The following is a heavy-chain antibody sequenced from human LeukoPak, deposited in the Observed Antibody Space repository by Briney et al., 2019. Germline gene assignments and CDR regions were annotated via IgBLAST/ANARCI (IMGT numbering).Heavy chain of an antibody. D-gene: IGHD5-18*01. J-gene: IGHJ6*02. CDR2: IDSAGST. Sequence: PGGSLRLSCATSGFTFSNNYMSWVRQAPGKGLECVSVIDSAGSTYYAASVKGRFTISRDNSKNTLYLQMNSLRAEDTAVYYCAKFIQPHYYYGMDVWGQGTTVTVSS. CDR3: AKFIQPHYYYGMDV. V-gene: IGHV3-66*01. CDR1: GFTFSNNY.